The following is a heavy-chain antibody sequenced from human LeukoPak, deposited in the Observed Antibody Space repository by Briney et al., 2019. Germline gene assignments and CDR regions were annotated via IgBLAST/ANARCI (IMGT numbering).Heavy chain of an antibody. Sequence: SETLSLTCTVSGGSISSSSYYWGWIRQPPGKGLEWIGSIYYSGSTDYNPSLKSRVTISVDTSRNQFSLRLSSVTAADTAVYYCARVTGYMTEDFFDYWGQGTLVTVSS. CDR2: IYYSGST. CDR1: GGSISSSSYY. CDR3: ARVTGYMTEDFFDY. J-gene: IGHJ4*02. V-gene: IGHV4-39*07. D-gene: IGHD6-13*01.